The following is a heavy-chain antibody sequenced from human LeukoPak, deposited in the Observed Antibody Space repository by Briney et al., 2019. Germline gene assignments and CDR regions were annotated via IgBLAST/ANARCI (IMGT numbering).Heavy chain of an antibody. CDR2: IYPDDLDT. J-gene: IGHJ3*02. Sequence: GESLKISCKGSGYSFSTYWIGWVRQRPGKGLEWMGLIYPDDLDTRYRPSLQDEVTISVDTSKRTAYLQWSSRKASDSAMYYCARQTVTAIRGNGFDIWGQGTMVTVSS. V-gene: IGHV5-51*01. CDR3: ARQTVTAIRGNGFDI. CDR1: GYSFSTYW. D-gene: IGHD2-21*02.